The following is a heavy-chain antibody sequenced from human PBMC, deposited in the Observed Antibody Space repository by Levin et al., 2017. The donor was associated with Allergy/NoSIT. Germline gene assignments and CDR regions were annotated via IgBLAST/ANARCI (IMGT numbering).Heavy chain of an antibody. J-gene: IGHJ5*02. Sequence: KTSETLSLTCTVSGGSISSSSYYWGWIRQPPGKGLEWIGSIYYSGSTYYNPSLKSRVTISVDTSKNQFSLKLSSVTAADTAVYYCATTLFRGIAARRDLNWFDPWGQGTLVTVSS. CDR3: ATTLFRGIAARRDLNWFDP. D-gene: IGHD6-6*01. V-gene: IGHV4-39*01. CDR2: IYYSGST. CDR1: GGSISSSSYY.